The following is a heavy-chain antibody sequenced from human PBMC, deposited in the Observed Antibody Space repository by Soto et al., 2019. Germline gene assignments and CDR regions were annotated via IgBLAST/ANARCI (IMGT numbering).Heavy chain of an antibody. CDR1: GFTFSDHY. Sequence: QVQLVESGGGLVKPGGSLRLSCVASGFTFSDHYMTWIRQAPGKGLEWLSYISTSSSYTNYADYVKGRFTISRDNAMNSLYLQMNSLRAEDTAVSYCARLRLTGYFDFWGQVTLLTVSS. CDR3: ARLRLTGYFDF. J-gene: IGHJ4*02. V-gene: IGHV3-11*05. CDR2: ISTSSSYT.